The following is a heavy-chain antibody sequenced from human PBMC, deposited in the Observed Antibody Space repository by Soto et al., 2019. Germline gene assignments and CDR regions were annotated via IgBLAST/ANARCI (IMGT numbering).Heavy chain of an antibody. D-gene: IGHD1-7*01. CDR1: GFTFSSYA. Sequence: PGGSLRLSCAASGFTFSSYAMHWVLQAPGKGLEGVAVISYDGSNKYYADSVKGRFTISRDNSKNTLYLQMNSLRAEDTAVYYCARDRGRFTYNWNSTSNYYYYYGMDVWGQGTTVTVSS. CDR3: ARDRGRFTYNWNSTSNYYYYYGMDV. CDR2: ISYDGSNK. J-gene: IGHJ6*02. V-gene: IGHV3-30-3*01.